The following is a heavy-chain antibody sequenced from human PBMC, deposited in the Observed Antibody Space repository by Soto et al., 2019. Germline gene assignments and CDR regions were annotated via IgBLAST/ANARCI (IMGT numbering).Heavy chain of an antibody. CDR2: IIPIFGTA. Sequence: SVKVSCKASGGTFSSYAISRVRQAPGQGLEWMGGIIPIFGTASYAQKFQGRVTITADGSTSTAYMELSSLRSEDTAVYYCARDQVVVVPAAIHYYYYYGMDVWGQGTTVTVSS. D-gene: IGHD2-2*01. V-gene: IGHV1-69*13. CDR1: GGTFSSYA. J-gene: IGHJ6*02. CDR3: ARDQVVVVPAAIHYYYYYGMDV.